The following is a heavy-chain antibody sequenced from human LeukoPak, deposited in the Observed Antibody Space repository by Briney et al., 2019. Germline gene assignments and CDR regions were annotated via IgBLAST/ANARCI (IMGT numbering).Heavy chain of an antibody. CDR2: ISAYNGNT. CDR1: GYTFTSYG. D-gene: IGHD3-22*01. J-gene: IGHJ5*02. Sequence: ASVKVSCKASGYTFTSYGISWVRQAPGQGLEWMGWISAYNGNTNYAQKLQGRVAMTTDTSTSTAYMELRSLRSDDTAVYYCEGSSGYYTNWFDPWGQGTLVTVYS. CDR3: EGSSGYYTNWFDP. V-gene: IGHV1-18*01.